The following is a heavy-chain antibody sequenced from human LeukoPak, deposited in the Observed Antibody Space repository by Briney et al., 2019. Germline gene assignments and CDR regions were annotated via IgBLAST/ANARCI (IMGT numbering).Heavy chain of an antibody. CDR1: GGTFSSYA. V-gene: IGHV1-69*04. CDR2: IIPILGIA. D-gene: IGHD2-15*01. Sequence: SVKVSCKASGGTFSSYAISWVRQAPGQGLEWMGRIIPILGIANYAQKFQGRVTITADKSTSTAYMEPSSLRSEDTAVYYCARAQFYCSGGSCYSEFDYWGQGTLVTVSS. J-gene: IGHJ4*02. CDR3: ARAQFYCSGGSCYSEFDY.